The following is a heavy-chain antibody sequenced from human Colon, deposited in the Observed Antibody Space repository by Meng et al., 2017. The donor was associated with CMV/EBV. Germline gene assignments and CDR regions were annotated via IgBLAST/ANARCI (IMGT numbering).Heavy chain of an antibody. D-gene: IGHD5-12*01. V-gene: IGHV3-73*01. CDR3: TSLDSGYVGLDV. CDR1: GFTLSGSA. J-gene: IGHJ6*02. CDR2: IRTKANDYAT. Sequence: GESLKISCAASGFTLSGSAMHWVRQAPGKGLEWVGRIRTKANDYATTYGESVKGRFTISRDDSKNTAYLQMNSLKPEDTAVYYCTSLDSGYVGLDVWGQGTTVTVSS.